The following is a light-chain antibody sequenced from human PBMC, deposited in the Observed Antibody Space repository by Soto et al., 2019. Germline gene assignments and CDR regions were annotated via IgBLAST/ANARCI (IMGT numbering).Light chain of an antibody. J-gene: IGKJ1*01. V-gene: IGKV3-15*01. CDR3: KHYNSWPRA. Sequence: EMVMTQSPATLSVSPGERATLSCRASQSVSSNLAWYQQKPGQAPRLLIYGASTRATGVPARFSGSGSGTEFTLTISSLQSEDFAVYHCKHYNSWPRAFGQGTKVESK. CDR2: GAS. CDR1: QSVSSN.